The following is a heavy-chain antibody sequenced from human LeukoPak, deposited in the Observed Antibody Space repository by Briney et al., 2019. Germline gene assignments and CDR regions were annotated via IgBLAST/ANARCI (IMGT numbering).Heavy chain of an antibody. CDR3: ARNPLPVRGVIITVGDY. Sequence: PSGTLSLTCAVSGGFISSSNWWSWVRQPPGKGLEWIGEIYHSGSTNYNPSLKSRVTISVDKSKNQFSLKLSSVTAADTAVYYCARNPLPVRGVIITVGDYWGQGTLVTVSS. J-gene: IGHJ4*02. D-gene: IGHD3-10*01. V-gene: IGHV4-4*02. CDR1: GGFISSSNW. CDR2: IYHSGST.